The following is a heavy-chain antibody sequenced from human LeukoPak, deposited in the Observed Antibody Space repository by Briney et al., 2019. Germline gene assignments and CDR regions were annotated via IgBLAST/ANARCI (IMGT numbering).Heavy chain of an antibody. D-gene: IGHD3-10*01. CDR3: ARKAYYYGSGSYLGY. V-gene: IGHV3-33*01. J-gene: IGHJ4*02. CDR2: IWYDGSNK. Sequence: GGSLRLSCAASGFTFSSYGMHWVRQAPGKGLEWVAVIWYDGSNKYYADSVKGRFTISRDNSKNTLYLQMNSLRAEDTAVYYCARKAYYYGSGSYLGYWGQGTLVTVSS. CDR1: GFTFSSYG.